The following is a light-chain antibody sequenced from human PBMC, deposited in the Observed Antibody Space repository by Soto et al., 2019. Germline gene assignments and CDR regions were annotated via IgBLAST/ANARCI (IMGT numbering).Light chain of an antibody. J-gene: IGLJ1*01. CDR3: CSYTRSGTLI. V-gene: IGLV2-14*01. Sequence: QSALTQPASVSGSPGKSITISCAGTSRDIGDSHYVSWYQQHPGKVPKVIIYDVSNRPSGVSYRFSATKSGNTASLTISGLQADDEADYYCCSYTRSGTLIFGTGTKLTGL. CDR2: DVS. CDR1: SRDIGDSHY.